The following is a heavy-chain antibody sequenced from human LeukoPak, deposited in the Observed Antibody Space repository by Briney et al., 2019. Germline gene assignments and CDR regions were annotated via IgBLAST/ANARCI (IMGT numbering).Heavy chain of an antibody. CDR2: SYYSGST. D-gene: IGHD3-3*01. Sequence: PSETLSLTCTVSGGSISSSSYYWGWIRQPPGKGLEWMGSSYYSGSTYYKPSLKSRATISVDTSKNQFSLNLTSVTAADTAVYYCARVGVAANSLGIDYWGQGILVIVSS. J-gene: IGHJ4*02. V-gene: IGHV4-39*01. CDR3: ARVGVAANSLGIDY. CDR1: GGSISSSSYY.